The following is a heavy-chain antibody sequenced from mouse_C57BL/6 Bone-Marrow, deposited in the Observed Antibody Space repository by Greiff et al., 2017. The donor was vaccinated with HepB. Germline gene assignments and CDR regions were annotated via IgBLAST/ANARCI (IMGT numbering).Heavy chain of an antibody. CDR1: GFTFSDYG. CDR2: ISSGSSTI. V-gene: IGHV5-17*01. Sequence: EVNVVESGGGLVKPGGSLKLSCAASGFTFSDYGMHWVRQAPEKGLEWVAYISSGSSTIYYADKVKGRFTISRDNAKNTLFLQMTSLRSEDTAMYYCARQNGYWYFDVWGTGTTVTVSS. CDR3: ARQNGYWYFDV. J-gene: IGHJ1*03.